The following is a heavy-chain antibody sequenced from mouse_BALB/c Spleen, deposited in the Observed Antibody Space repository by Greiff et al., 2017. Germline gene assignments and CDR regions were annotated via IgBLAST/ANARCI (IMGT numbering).Heavy chain of an antibody. J-gene: IGHJ2*01. CDR3: NAGEIDY. V-gene: IGHV14-4*02. CDR1: GFNINDYY. Sequence: VQLQQSGAELVRSGASVKLSCTASGFNINDYYMHWVKQRPEQGLEWIGWIDPENGDTEYAPKFQGKATMTADTSSNTAYLQLSSLTSEDTAVYYCNAGEIDYWGQGTTLTVSA. CDR2: IDPENGDT.